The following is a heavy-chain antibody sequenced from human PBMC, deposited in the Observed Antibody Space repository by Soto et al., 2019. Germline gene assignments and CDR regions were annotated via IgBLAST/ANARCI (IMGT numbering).Heavy chain of an antibody. D-gene: IGHD6-19*01. CDR1: GGSVSCGSYY. CDR3: ARGIEGWYQGRYYYGMDV. Sequence: QVQLQESGPGLVKPSETLSLTCTVSGGSVSCGSYYWSWIRQPPGKGLEWIGYIYYSGSTNYNPSLKSRVTISVDTSKNQFHLKLSSVTAADTAVYYCARGIEGWYQGRYYYGMDVWGQGTTVTVSS. J-gene: IGHJ6*02. CDR2: IYYSGST. V-gene: IGHV4-61*01.